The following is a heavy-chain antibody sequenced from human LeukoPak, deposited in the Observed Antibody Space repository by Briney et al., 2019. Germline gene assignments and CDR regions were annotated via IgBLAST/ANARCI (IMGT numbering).Heavy chain of an antibody. Sequence: SETLSLTCTVSGGSISSYYWSWIRQPPGKGLEWIGEIYHSGSTNYNPSLKSRVTISVDKSKNQFSLKLSSVTAADTAVYYCARVNSVAGLDYWGQGTLVTVSS. CDR3: ARVNSVAGLDY. J-gene: IGHJ4*02. D-gene: IGHD6-19*01. CDR2: IYHSGST. V-gene: IGHV4-59*12. CDR1: GGSISSYY.